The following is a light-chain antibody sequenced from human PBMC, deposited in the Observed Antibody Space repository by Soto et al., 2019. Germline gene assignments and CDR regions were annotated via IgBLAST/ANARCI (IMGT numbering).Light chain of an antibody. J-gene: IGKJ1*01. CDR3: QQYNSYSRT. CDR1: QSISSW. Sequence: DIQMTQSPSTLSASVGDRVTITCRASQSISSWLAWYQQKPGKAPKLLIYKASSLESGVTSRFSGSGSGTEFTPTISSLQPDDFATYYCQQYNSYSRTFGQGTKVEIK. CDR2: KAS. V-gene: IGKV1-5*03.